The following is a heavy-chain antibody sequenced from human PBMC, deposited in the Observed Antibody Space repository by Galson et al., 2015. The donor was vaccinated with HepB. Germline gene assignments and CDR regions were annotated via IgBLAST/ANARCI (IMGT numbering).Heavy chain of an antibody. J-gene: IGHJ4*02. V-gene: IGHV3-30-3*01. D-gene: IGHD2-21*02. Sequence: SLRLSCAASGFTFSSYAMHWVRQAPGKGLEWVAIISYEGSNKYYADSVKGRFTISRDNSKNTLYLQMHSLRAEDTAIYYCARDLGLVVVTATFDNWGQGTLVTVSS. CDR2: ISYEGSNK. CDR1: GFTFSSYA. CDR3: ARDLGLVVVTATFDN.